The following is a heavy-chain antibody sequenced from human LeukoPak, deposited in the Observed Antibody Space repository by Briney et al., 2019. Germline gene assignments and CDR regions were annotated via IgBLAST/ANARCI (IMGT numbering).Heavy chain of an antibody. CDR3: ARGGVASAGTFDY. Sequence: SETLSFTCTVSGCSISSYYWSWIRQPPGKGLEWIGYIYYSGSTNYNPSLKSRVTISVDTSKKQFSLKLSSVSAADTAVYYCARGGVASAGTFDYWGQGTLVTVSS. D-gene: IGHD6-13*01. J-gene: IGHJ4*02. V-gene: IGHV4-59*01. CDR2: IYYSGST. CDR1: GCSISSYY.